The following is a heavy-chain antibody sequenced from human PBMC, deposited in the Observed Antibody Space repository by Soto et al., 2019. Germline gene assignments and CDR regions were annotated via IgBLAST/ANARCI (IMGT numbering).Heavy chain of an antibody. CDR2: ISYDGTGK. Sequence: QVQLVESGGGVVQPGRSLRLSCAASGFTFSSFDMQWVRQAPGNGLGWVASISYDGTGKYYADSVKGRFTICRDNSKNTLYLQTNSLTTENTPVYYCARVRYCYGNYFDYWGQGTLVTVSS. J-gene: IGHJ4*02. D-gene: IGHD5-18*01. V-gene: IGHV3-30-3*01. CDR3: ARVRYCYGNYFDY. CDR1: GFTFSSFD.